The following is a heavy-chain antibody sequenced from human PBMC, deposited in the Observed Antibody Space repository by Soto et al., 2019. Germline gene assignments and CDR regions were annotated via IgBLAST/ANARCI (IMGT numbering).Heavy chain of an antibody. V-gene: IGHV4-4*02. Sequence: SETLSLTCAVSGGSISSTTWWSWVRQPPGKGLEWIGEIYHSGSTNYNPSLKSRVTISVDKSKNQFSLKLSSVTAADTAVYYCARGRIQLWYPFDYWGQGTLVTVSS. CDR2: IYHSGST. CDR1: GGSISSTTW. J-gene: IGHJ4*02. D-gene: IGHD5-18*01. CDR3: ARGRIQLWYPFDY.